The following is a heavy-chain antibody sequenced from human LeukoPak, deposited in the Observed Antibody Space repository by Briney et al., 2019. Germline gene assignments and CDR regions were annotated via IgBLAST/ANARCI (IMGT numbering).Heavy chain of an antibody. Sequence: GESLKISCKGSGYSFTSYWIGWVRQMPGKGLEWMGLIYPDDSDTKYSPSFQGQVTISADKSINTAYLQWSSLKASDTAMYYCARLYDSSGYYYAFDIWGQGTMVTVSS. D-gene: IGHD3-22*01. CDR2: IYPDDSDT. CDR3: ARLYDSSGYYYAFDI. CDR1: GYSFTSYW. V-gene: IGHV5-51*01. J-gene: IGHJ3*02.